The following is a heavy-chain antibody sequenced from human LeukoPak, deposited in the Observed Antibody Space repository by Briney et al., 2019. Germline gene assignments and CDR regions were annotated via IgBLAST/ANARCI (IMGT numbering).Heavy chain of an antibody. CDR2: FYYSGNT. CDR1: GGSIISTSYY. Sequence: SETLSLTCTVSGGSIISTSYYWGWIRQPPGKGLEWIGSFYYSGNTYYNPSLQSRVTMSVDTSKNQFSLRLSSVTAADTAVYYCARGVPYAPVAGTRLYYFDYWGQGTLVTVSS. D-gene: IGHD6-19*01. V-gene: IGHV4-39*07. CDR3: ARGVPYAPVAGTRLYYFDY. J-gene: IGHJ4*02.